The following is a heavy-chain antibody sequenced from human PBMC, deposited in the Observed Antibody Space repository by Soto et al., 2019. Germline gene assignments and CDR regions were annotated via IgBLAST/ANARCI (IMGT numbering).Heavy chain of an antibody. D-gene: IGHD6-19*01. Sequence: PSETLSLTCGLSGAAFSDYTWSWVRQAPGGGLHWIGEVNRGGRTKYSPSLERRLTISVDPSRNQVSLELRAVTAEDTAVYYCARRGPLAVAGFDYWGQGTLVTVPQ. J-gene: IGHJ4*02. CDR1: GAAFSDYT. CDR2: VNRGGRT. V-gene: IGHV4-34*01. CDR3: ARRGPLAVAGFDY.